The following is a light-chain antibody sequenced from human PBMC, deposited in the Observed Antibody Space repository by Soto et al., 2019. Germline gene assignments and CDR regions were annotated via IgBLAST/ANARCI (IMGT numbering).Light chain of an antibody. V-gene: IGLV2-14*01. J-gene: IGLJ2*01. CDR3: SSYTIRSTVL. CDR2: EVS. Sequence: QSALTQPASVSGSPGQSITISCTGTSRDIGDYNYVSWYQQHPGKAPKLMIYEVSNRPSGVSNRFSGSKSGNTASLTISGLQAEDEADYYCSSYTIRSTVLFGGGTKLTVL. CDR1: SRDIGDYNY.